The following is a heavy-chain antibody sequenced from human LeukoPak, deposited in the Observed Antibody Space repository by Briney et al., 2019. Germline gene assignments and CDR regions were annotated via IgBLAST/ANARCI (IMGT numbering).Heavy chain of an antibody. D-gene: IGHD6-13*01. CDR3: AKDHRSSSWSKFFDY. CDR2: IQYDESNK. Sequence: GGSVKVSCKASGYTLSNYCMHWVRQAPGKGPEWVAFIQYDESNKYYADSVKGRFTITRDKSTNTPYLQMNSLRAEDTAVYYCAKDHRSSSWSKFFDYWGQGTLVTVSS. V-gene: IGHV3-30*02. J-gene: IGHJ4*02. CDR1: GYTLSNYC.